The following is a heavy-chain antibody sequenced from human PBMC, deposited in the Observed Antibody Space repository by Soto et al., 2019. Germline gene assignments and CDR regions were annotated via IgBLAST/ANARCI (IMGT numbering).Heavy chain of an antibody. Sequence: SETLSLTCTVSGGSISSSSYCWGGIRQPPGKGLEWIGSIYYSGYTYYNPSLKSRVTISVDTSKNQFSLKLSSVTAADTAVYYCARHNGPLYVGYYYDMDVWGQGTTVTVSS. CDR3: ARHNGPLYVGYYYDMDV. CDR2: IYYSGYT. CDR1: GGSISSSSYC. D-gene: IGHD3-16*01. J-gene: IGHJ6*02. V-gene: IGHV4-39*01.